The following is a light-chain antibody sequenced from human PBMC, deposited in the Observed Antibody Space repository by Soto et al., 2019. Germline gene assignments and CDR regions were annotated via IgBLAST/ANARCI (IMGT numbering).Light chain of an antibody. CDR3: QQHNTYPAT. CDR1: QSISTW. J-gene: IGKJ1*01. Sequence: DIQMTQSPSTLSASVGDRVTITCRASQSISTWLAWYQQKPGKAPKLLIYMASTLESGVPSRFSGSASGTEFTLTICSLQPDYFATYYCQQHNTYPATFGQGTKVEIK. CDR2: MAS. V-gene: IGKV1-5*03.